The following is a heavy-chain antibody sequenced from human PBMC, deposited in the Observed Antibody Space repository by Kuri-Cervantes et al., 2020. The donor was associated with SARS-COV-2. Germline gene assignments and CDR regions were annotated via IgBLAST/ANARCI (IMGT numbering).Heavy chain of an antibody. Sequence: ASVKVSCKASGYTFTSYAMNWVRQAPGQGLEWMGWINTNTGNPTYAQGFTGRFVSSLDTSVSTAYLQISSLKAEDTAVYYCARQYYYGSGRPGVAFDIWGQGTMVTVSS. CDR2: INTNTGNP. V-gene: IGHV7-4-1*02. CDR3: ARQYYYGSGRPGVAFDI. D-gene: IGHD3-10*01. J-gene: IGHJ3*02. CDR1: GYTFTSYA.